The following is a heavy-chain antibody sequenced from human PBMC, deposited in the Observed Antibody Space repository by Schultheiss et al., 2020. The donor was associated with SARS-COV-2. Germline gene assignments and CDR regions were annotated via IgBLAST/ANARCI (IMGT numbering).Heavy chain of an antibody. CDR3: ARVVVPAAIQSGWFDP. D-gene: IGHD2-2*01. V-gene: IGHV1-2*02. Sequence: GESLKISCKASGYTFTGYYMHWVRQAPGQGLEWMGWINPNSGGTNYAQKFQGRVTMTRDTSISTAYMELSRLRSDDTAVYYCARVVVPAAIQSGWFDPWGQGTLVTVSS. CDR2: INPNSGGT. J-gene: IGHJ5*02. CDR1: GYTFTGYY.